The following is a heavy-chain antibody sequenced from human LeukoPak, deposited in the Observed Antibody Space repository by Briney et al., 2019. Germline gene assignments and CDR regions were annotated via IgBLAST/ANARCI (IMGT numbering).Heavy chain of an antibody. J-gene: IGHJ4*02. CDR3: ARQGGYIAPLAL. CDR2: IYYTGAT. D-gene: IGHD6-13*01. Sequence: SETLSLTCTVSGGSIGSNYWTWIRQPPGKGLEYIGYIYYTGATNYNPSLKSRVTISVDTSKNQFSLKLTSVTAADTAVYYCARQGGYIAPLALWGQGTLVTVSA. CDR1: GGSIGSNY. V-gene: IGHV4-59*08.